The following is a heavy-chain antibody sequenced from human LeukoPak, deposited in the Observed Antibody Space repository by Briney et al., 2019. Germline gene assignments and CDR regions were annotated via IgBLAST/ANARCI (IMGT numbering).Heavy chain of an antibody. CDR3: ARGEGEYCTSTSCIPPFY. V-gene: IGHV4-30-2*01. Sequence: SETLSLTCAVSGGSISSGGFSWSWIRQPPGKGLEWIGYIYHSGNTYYNPSLKSRVTISVDRSKNQFSLKLSSLTAADTAVYYCARGEGEYCTSTSCIPPFYWGQGTLVTVSS. CDR1: GGSISSGGFS. D-gene: IGHD2-2*01. CDR2: IYHSGNT. J-gene: IGHJ4*02.